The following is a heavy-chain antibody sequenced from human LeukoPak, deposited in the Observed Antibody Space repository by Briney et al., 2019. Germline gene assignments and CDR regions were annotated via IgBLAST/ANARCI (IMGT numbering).Heavy chain of an antibody. CDR2: MNPNKDNT. V-gene: IGHV1-8*01. CDR1: GYTFTSYD. D-gene: IGHD2-2*01. J-gene: IGHJ5*02. CDR3: ARGGDIVVVPAAIVGP. Sequence: ASVKASCKASGYTFTSYDINWVRQAGGQGLEWMGWMNPNKDNTGYPQKFKGRVTMTRNTSISTAYLELSSLRSEDTAVYYCARGGDIVVVPAAIVGPWGQGTLVTVSS.